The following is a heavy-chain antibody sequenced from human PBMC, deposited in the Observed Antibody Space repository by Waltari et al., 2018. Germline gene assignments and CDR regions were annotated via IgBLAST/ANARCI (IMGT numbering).Heavy chain of an antibody. Sequence: EVQLVESGGGLVQPGGSLRLSCAASGFTFSSYSMNWVRQAPGKGLEWVSYISSSSSTIYYADSVKGRFTISRDNAKNTLYLQMNSLRAEDTAVYYCAREKGRQWRGESWFDPWGQGTLVTVSS. CDR1: GFTFSSYS. D-gene: IGHD6-19*01. J-gene: IGHJ5*02. CDR2: ISSSSSTI. CDR3: AREKGRQWRGESWFDP. V-gene: IGHV3-48*04.